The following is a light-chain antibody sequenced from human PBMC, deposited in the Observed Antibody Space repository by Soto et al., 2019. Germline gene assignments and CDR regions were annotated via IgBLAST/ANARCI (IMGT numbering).Light chain of an antibody. Sequence: EVVMTQSPLSLPVTLGQPASISCKSSQSPVYSDGITYLNWFQQRPGQSPRRLIYQVSNRDSGVPDRFSGSGSGTDFTLKISRVEAEDVGVYYCMQGAHWPWTFGQGTKVDIK. J-gene: IGKJ1*01. V-gene: IGKV2-30*01. CDR2: QVS. CDR3: MQGAHWPWT. CDR1: QSPVYSDGITY.